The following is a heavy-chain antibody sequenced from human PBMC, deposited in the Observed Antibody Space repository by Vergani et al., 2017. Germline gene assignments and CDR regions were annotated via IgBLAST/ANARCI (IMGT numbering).Heavy chain of an antibody. CDR2: ININSGAT. Sequence: QVQLVQSGAEVKKPGASVKVSCKASGYTFSDHHLHWVRQAPGHGLEWVGWININSGATKLAQKFQGRVTRGTDTSISTGYMGLSSLRSDDTAVYFCARLARVVVPAARPLDLWGQGTLITVSS. CDR3: ARLARVVVPAARPLDL. D-gene: IGHD2-2*01. CDR1: GYTFSDHH. J-gene: IGHJ4*02. V-gene: IGHV1-2*02.